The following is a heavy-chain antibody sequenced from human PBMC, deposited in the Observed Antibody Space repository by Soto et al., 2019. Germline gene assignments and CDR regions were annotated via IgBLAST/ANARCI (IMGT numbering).Heavy chain of an antibody. V-gene: IGHV4-28*01. D-gene: IGHD1-26*01. Sequence: SEALSVTCAVSGYSISRSNWWGWIRQPPGKGLEWIGYIYYSGTTYYNPSLKSRVTMSVDTSKNQFSLKLTSVTAVDTAVYYCARREIQGPIDYWGQGTLVTVS. CDR3: ARREIQGPIDY. CDR2: IYYSGTT. J-gene: IGHJ4*02. CDR1: GYSISRSNW.